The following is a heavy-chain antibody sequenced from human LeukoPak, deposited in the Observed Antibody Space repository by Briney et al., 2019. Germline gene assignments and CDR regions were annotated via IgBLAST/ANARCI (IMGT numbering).Heavy chain of an antibody. V-gene: IGHV4-39*01. CDR2: IYYSGST. Sequence: SETLSLTCTVSGGSISSSSYYWGWIRQPPGKGLEWIGSIYYSGSTYYNPSLKSRVTISVDTSKNQFSLKLSSVTAADTAVYYCARHIKIFGVVIINWFDPWGQGTLVTVSS. CDR1: GGSISSSSYY. D-gene: IGHD3-3*01. J-gene: IGHJ5*02. CDR3: ARHIKIFGVVIINWFDP.